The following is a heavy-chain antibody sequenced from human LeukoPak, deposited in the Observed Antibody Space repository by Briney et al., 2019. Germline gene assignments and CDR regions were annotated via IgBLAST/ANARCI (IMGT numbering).Heavy chain of an antibody. CDR3: AKPARGYYYYGMDV. V-gene: IGHV3-23*01. Sequence: GGSLRLSCAAAGFSFSSYAMSWVRQAPGKGLEWVSAISGSGGSTYYADSVKGRFTISRDNSKNTLYLQMNSLRAEDTAVYYCAKPARGYYYYGMDVWGQGTTVTVSS. CDR1: GFSFSSYA. CDR2: ISGSGGST. J-gene: IGHJ6*02. D-gene: IGHD3-10*01.